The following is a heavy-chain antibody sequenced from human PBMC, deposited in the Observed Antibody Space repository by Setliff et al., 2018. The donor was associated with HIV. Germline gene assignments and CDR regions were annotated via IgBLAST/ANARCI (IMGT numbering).Heavy chain of an antibody. CDR3: ARQVEGSDFDI. CDR1: GFSITSGYY. V-gene: IGHV4-38-2*01. CDR2: IYHDGST. J-gene: IGHJ3*02. Sequence: PSETLSLTCDVSGFSITSGYYWGWIRQPPGKGLNWIGNIYHDGSTFFSPSLRRRVSMSVDTSKNHFSLKMTSVTAADTAVYFCARQVEGSDFDIWGQGTMVTVSS.